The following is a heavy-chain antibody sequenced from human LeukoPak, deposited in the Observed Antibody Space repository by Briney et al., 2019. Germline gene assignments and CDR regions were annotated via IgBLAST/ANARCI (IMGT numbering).Heavy chain of an antibody. D-gene: IGHD5-12*01. CDR2: IYYTGST. CDR3: ARVVYSGYDFRGAMDV. Sequence: PSETLSLTCTVSGGSISSYYWSWLRQPPGKGLEWIGYIYYTGSTNHNPSLKSRVTISVDTSKNQFSLKLSSVTAADTAVYYCARVVYSGYDFRGAMDVWGKGTTVTVSS. CDR1: GGSISSYY. V-gene: IGHV4-59*01. J-gene: IGHJ6*03.